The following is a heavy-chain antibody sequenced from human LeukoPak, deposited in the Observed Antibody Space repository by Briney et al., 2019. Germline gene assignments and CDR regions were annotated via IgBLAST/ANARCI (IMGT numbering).Heavy chain of an antibody. CDR2: IRYDGSDK. Sequence: GGSLRLSSAASGFTFSSYGMHWVRQAPGKGLEWVAFIRYDGSDKFYADSVRGRFTISRDNSKNTLYVQMNSLRVEDTAMYYCVAIAVAGQFYWGQGTLVTVSS. CDR1: GFTFSSYG. V-gene: IGHV3-30*02. D-gene: IGHD6-19*01. J-gene: IGHJ4*02. CDR3: VAIAVAGQFY.